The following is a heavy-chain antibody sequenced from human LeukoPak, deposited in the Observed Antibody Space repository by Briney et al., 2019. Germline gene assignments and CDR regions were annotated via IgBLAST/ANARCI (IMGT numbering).Heavy chain of an antibody. CDR2: ISSSGSYI. CDR1: GFTFTSYT. J-gene: IGHJ3*02. CDR3: ARSLIADGAFDI. V-gene: IGHV3-21*01. Sequence: GGSLKLSCAASGFTFTSYTMNWVRQAPGKGLEWVSDISSSGSYIDYADSVKGRFTISRDNAKNSLFLQMNSLRAEDTAVYYCARSLIADGAFDIWGQGTMVTVSS. D-gene: IGHD2-21*01.